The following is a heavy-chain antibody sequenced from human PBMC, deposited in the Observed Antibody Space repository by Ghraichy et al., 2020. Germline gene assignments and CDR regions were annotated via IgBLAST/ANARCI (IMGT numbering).Heavy chain of an antibody. CDR2: IYWNDDK. CDR1: GFSLSTSGVG. D-gene: IGHD2-2*01. Sequence: SGPTLVKPTQTLTLTCTFSGFSLSTSGVGVGWIRQPPGKALEWLALIYWNDDKRYSPSLKSRLTITKDTSKNQVVLTMTNMDPVDTATYYCALSYGRVVPAAIRVSRSFGYWGQGTLVTVSS. V-gene: IGHV2-5*01. CDR3: ALSYGRVVPAAIRVSRSFGY. J-gene: IGHJ4*02.